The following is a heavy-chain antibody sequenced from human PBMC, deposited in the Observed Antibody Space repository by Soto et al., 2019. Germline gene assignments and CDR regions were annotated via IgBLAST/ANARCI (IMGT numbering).Heavy chain of an antibody. V-gene: IGHV3-7*01. J-gene: IGHJ2*01. CDR3: ARGLVTKVAAPNWYFDL. CDR1: GFSFGNFW. D-gene: IGHD2-15*01. Sequence: GGSLRLSCAASGFSFGNFWMSWVRQAPGRGLEWVANINQDGSEKSYVDSVRGRFTISRDNAKNSPDLQMNSLRVEDTAVYYCARGLVTKVAAPNWYFDLWGRGTLVTVSS. CDR2: INQDGSEK.